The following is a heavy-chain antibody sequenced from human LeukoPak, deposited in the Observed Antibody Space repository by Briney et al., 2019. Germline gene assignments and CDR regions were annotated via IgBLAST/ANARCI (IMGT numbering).Heavy chain of an antibody. D-gene: IGHD3-10*01. V-gene: IGHV3-23*01. CDR3: AKDSSSRGWVFDY. Sequence: PGGSLRLSCAASGFIFSNYGMNWVRQAQEKGLEWVSAISGSGGSTYYADSVKGRFTISRDNSKNTLYLQMNSLRAEDTAVYYCAKDSSSRGWVFDYWGQGTLVTVSS. CDR1: GFIFSNYG. J-gene: IGHJ4*02. CDR2: ISGSGGST.